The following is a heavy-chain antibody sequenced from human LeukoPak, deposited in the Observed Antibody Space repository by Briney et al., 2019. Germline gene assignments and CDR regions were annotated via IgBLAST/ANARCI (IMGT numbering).Heavy chain of an antibody. CDR2: IYYSGST. V-gene: IGHV4-39*07. J-gene: IGHJ4*02. CDR3: AREILCDSTGYYI. CDR1: GGSIISNSYY. Sequence: PSETLSLTCTVSGGSIISNSYYFGWIRQPPGKGLEWIGSIYYSGSTYYNPSLKNRVSISVDTSKNQFSLKLRSVTAADTAVYYCAREILCDSTGYYIWGQGTLVTVSS. D-gene: IGHD3-22*01.